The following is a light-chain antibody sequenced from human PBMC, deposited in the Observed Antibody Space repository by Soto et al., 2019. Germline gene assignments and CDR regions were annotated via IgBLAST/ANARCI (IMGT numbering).Light chain of an antibody. V-gene: IGLV2-14*03. Sequence: SALTQPASVSGSPGQSITISCTGTSSDVGAYNFVSWYQQHPGKAPKLMIYDVTNRPSGVSSLFSGSKSGNTASLAISGLQAEDEADYYCSSYTTSNTLVFGGGTQLTVL. J-gene: IGLJ2*01. CDR2: DVT. CDR1: SSDVGAYNF. CDR3: SSYTTSNTLV.